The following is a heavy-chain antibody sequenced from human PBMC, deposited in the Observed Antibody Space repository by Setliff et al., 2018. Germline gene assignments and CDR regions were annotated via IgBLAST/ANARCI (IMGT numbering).Heavy chain of an antibody. CDR1: GDSIPKNA. CDR2: LQTYSGHT. D-gene: IGHD1-26*01. Sequence: ASVKVSCKASGDSIPKNAISWVRQAPGQGLEWMGWLQTYSGHTNYAQKFRGRATMTTDTSTRTAYLELRALTSDDTAVYYCARERGEIVGPTSYYYYMDVWGEGTPVTVSS. V-gene: IGHV1-18*01. J-gene: IGHJ6*03. CDR3: ARERGEIVGPTSYYYYMDV.